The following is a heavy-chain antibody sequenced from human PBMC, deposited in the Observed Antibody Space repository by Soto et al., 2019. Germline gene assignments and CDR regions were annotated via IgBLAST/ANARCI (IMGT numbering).Heavy chain of an antibody. CDR1: GFTFSGYN. D-gene: IGHD1-1*01. J-gene: IGHJ4*02. CDR2: IKSDSSGT. Sequence: EVQLVESGGGLVQPGGSLRLSCAASGFTFSGYNMNWVRQAPGKGLEWISCIKSDSSGTWYADSVKGRFTMSRDNAKNSLYLQMNSLRDEDTAVYFCAIDSNWSSDYWGQGTLVAVSS. CDR3: AIDSNWSSDY. V-gene: IGHV3-48*02.